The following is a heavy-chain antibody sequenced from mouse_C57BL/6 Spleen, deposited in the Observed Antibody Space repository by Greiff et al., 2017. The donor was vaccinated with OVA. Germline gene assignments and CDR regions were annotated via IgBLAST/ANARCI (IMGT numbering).Heavy chain of an antibody. J-gene: IGHJ1*03. Sequence: QVTLKESGPGILQSSQTLSLTCSFSGFSLSTSGMGVSWIRPPSGKGLEWLAHNYWDDDKRYNPSLMSRLTISKDTSRNQRILKITSVDTADTATYYCARRAEDYYGTGYFDVWGTGTTVTVSS. CDR2: NYWDDDK. CDR3: ARRAEDYYGTGYFDV. CDR1: GFSLSTSGMG. D-gene: IGHD1-1*01. V-gene: IGHV8-12*01.